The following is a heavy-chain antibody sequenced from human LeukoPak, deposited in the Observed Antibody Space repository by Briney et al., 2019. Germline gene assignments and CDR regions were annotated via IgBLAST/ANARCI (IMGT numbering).Heavy chain of an antibody. CDR1: GFTVSSNY. V-gene: IGHV3-53*01. CDR3: AIYDSSGYYNY. CDR2: IYSGGRT. J-gene: IGHJ4*02. D-gene: IGHD3-22*01. Sequence: GGSLRLSCAASGFTVSSNYLSWVRQAPGKGLEWVSVIYSGGRTFYADSVKGRFTISRDNSKNTLYLQMNSLRAEDTAVYYCAIYDSSGYYNYWGQGTLVTVSS.